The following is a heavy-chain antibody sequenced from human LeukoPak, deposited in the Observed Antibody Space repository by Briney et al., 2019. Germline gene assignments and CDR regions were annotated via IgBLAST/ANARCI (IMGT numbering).Heavy chain of an antibody. CDR1: GFTFSNYA. CDR3: ARIPQAAIYTVPNFDY. D-gene: IGHD3-16*01. Sequence: GGSLRLSCAASGFTFSNYAMTWVRQAPGKGLEWLSIISGSGDSVKGQFTISRDNSKNTLYLEMDSLRVEDTAVYYCARIPQAAIYTVPNFDYWGQGTLVTVPS. CDR2: ISGSG. V-gene: IGHV3-23*01. J-gene: IGHJ4*02.